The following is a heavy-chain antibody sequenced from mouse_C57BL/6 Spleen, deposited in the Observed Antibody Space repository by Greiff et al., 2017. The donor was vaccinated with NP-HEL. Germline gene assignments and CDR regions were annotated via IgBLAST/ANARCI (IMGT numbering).Heavy chain of an antibody. CDR3: VKGSSGYLDY. CDR1: GFSFNTYA. J-gene: IGHJ2*01. CDR2: IRSKSNNYAT. V-gene: IGHV10-1*01. D-gene: IGHD3-2*02. Sequence: EVQVVESGGGLVQPKGSLKLSCAASGFSFNTYAMNWVRQAPGKGLEWVARIRSKSNNYATYYADSVKDRFTISRDDSESMLYLQMNNLKTEDTAMYYCVKGSSGYLDYWGQGTTLTVSS.